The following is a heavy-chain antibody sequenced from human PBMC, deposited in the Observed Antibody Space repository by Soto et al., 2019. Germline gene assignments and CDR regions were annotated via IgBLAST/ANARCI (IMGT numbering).Heavy chain of an antibody. Sequence: EVQLVESGGALVKPGGSLILSCTASGFTFSNAWMNWVRQAPGKGLEWVGRIKSNSDGGTTADAAPVQGRFTISRDDSKPTVCLQMNSREIHANGVFYCTTWGTFWTGYCRWGRGTRVTVSS. J-gene: IGHJ4*02. D-gene: IGHD3-9*01. CDR3: TTWGTFWTGYCR. CDR2: IKSNSDGGTT. V-gene: IGHV3-15*02. CDR1: GFTFSNAW.